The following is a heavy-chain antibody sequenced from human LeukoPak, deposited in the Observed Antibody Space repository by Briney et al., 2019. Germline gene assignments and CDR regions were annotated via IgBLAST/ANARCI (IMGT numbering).Heavy chain of an antibody. CDR3: AGDDCSSSSCYLFH. J-gene: IGHJ4*02. D-gene: IGHD2-2*01. V-gene: IGHV4-61*02. CDR2: ISSAGHT. Sequence: PSETLSLTCTVSGGSISSTPHYWGWIRQPAGKGLEWMGRISSAGHTNYSPFLKGRVLLSVDTSRTQFSLMLTSVTAADTAVYYCAGDDCSSSSCYLFHWGQGTLVTVSS. CDR1: GGSISSTPHY.